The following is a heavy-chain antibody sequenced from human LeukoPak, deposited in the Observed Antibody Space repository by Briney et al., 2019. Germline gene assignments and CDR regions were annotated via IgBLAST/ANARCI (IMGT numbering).Heavy chain of an antibody. J-gene: IGHJ4*02. CDR3: ARDPLGYDFWSGYYGGYFDY. D-gene: IGHD3-3*01. CDR1: GFSVNTNY. CDR2: ISWNSGH. Sequence: GGSLRLSCAASGFSVNTNYLTWVRQAPGKGLEWVSGISWNSGHIGYADSVKGRFTISRDNSKNTLYLQMNSLRAEDTAVYYCARDPLGYDFWSGYYGGYFDYWGQGTLVTVSS. V-gene: IGHV3-66*01.